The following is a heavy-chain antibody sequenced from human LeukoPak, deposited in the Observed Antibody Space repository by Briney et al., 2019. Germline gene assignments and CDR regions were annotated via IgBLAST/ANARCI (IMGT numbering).Heavy chain of an antibody. J-gene: IGHJ4*02. CDR2: IYHSGST. Sequence: PSGTLSLTCAVSGGSISSSNWWSWVRQPPGKGLEWIGEIYHSGSTNYNPSLKSRVTISVDKSKNQFSLKLSSVTAADTAVHYCARLDSSGQYYFDYWGQGTLVTVSS. CDR1: GGSISSSNW. D-gene: IGHD6-19*01. CDR3: ARLDSSGQYYFDY. V-gene: IGHV4-4*02.